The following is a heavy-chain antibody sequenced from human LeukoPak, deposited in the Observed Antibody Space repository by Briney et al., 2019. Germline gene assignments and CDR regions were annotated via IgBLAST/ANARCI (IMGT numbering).Heavy chain of an antibody. V-gene: IGHV4-34*01. D-gene: IGHD3-9*01. J-gene: IGHJ3*02. CDR1: GFTFSSHN. Sequence: GSLRLSCAASGFTFSSHNMNWVRQAPGKGLEWIGEINHSGSTNYNPSLKSRVTISVDTSKNQFSLKLSSVTAADMAVYYCARPVRYFEEGAFDIWGQGTMVTVSS. CDR2: INHSGST. CDR3: ARPVRYFEEGAFDI.